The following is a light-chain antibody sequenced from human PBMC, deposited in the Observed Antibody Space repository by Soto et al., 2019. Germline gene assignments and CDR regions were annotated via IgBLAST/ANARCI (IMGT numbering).Light chain of an antibody. CDR1: SSDVGGYNY. Sequence: QSALTQPASVSGSPGQSTTISCTGTSSDVGGYNYVSWYQHHPGKAPKLMIFDVSNRPSGVSNRFSGSKSGNTASLTISGLQPDDEDDYYGSSYTTSNTRQIVFGTGTKVTVL. J-gene: IGLJ1*01. V-gene: IGLV2-14*03. CDR3: SSYTTSNTRQIV. CDR2: DVS.